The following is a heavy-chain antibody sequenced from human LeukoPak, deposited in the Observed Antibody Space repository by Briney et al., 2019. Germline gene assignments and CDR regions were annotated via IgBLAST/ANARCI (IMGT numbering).Heavy chain of an antibody. V-gene: IGHV3-23*01. CDR3: AKAPVTTCSGAYCYPFDY. CDR1: GFTLSSYA. J-gene: IGHJ4*02. Sequence: GGSLRLSCAASGFTLSSYAMSWVRQGPGKGLEWVSAISVSGNTYHADSVKGRFTISRDSYKNTLYLQMNSLGAEDAAVYYCAKAPVTTCSGAYCYPFDYWGQGTLVTVSS. CDR2: ISVSGNT. D-gene: IGHD2-15*01.